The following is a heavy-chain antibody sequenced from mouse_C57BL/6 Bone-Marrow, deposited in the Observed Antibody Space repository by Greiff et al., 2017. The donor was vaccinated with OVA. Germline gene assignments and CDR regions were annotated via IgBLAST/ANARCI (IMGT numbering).Heavy chain of an antibody. Sequence: QVQLQQPGADLVKPGASVKLSCKASGYTFSSSWMHWVQQTPGQGLEWIGMIHPNSGSTNYNEKFKNKATMTVEESSSTADMQLSSLTSEDAAVYYCARCLINRDYWGQGTTLTVSS. J-gene: IGHJ2*01. CDR1: GYTFSSSW. CDR2: IHPNSGST. V-gene: IGHV1-64*01. CDR3: ARCLINRDY. D-gene: IGHD1-3*01.